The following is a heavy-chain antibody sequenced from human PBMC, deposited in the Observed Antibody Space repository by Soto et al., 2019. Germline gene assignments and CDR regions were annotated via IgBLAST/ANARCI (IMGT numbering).Heavy chain of an antibody. CDR1: GVSISSGGYY. Sequence: QVQLQESSPGLVKPSQTLSLTCTVSGVSISSGGYYWSWSRQHPGKGLEWIGYIYYSGSTYYNPSLKSRVTLSVDTSMNPFSLKLSSVTAADTAVYYCARDNSRRYSSSPSGYYGMDVWGQGTTVTVSS. V-gene: IGHV4-31*03. D-gene: IGHD6-6*01. J-gene: IGHJ6*02. CDR2: IYYSGST. CDR3: ARDNSRRYSSSPSGYYGMDV.